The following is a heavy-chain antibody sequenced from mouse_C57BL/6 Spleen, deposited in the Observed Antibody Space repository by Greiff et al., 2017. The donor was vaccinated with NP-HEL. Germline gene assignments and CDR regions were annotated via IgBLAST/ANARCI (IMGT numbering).Heavy chain of an antibody. CDR1: GFTFSSYA. D-gene: IGHD1-1*01. V-gene: IGHV5-4*01. CDR2: ISDGGSYT. Sequence: EVQLVESGGGLVKPGGSLKLSCAASGFTFSSYAMSWVRQTPEERLEWVATISDGGSYTYYPDNVQGRFTISRDNAKNNLYLQMSHLKSEDTAMYYCARDLSSLAWFAYWGQGTLVTVSA. CDR3: ARDLSSLAWFAY. J-gene: IGHJ3*01.